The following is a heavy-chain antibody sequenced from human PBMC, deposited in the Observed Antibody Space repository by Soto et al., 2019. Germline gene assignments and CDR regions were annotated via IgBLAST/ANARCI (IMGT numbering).Heavy chain of an antibody. D-gene: IGHD4-17*01. V-gene: IGHV1-2*02. Sequence: ASVKVSCKASGYTFTGYYMHWVRQAPGQGLEWMGWINPNSGGTNYAQKFQGRVTMTRDTSISTAYMELSSLRADDTAVYYCARAAVTDYQYHGMDVWGQGTAVTVSS. CDR1: GYTFTGYY. CDR2: INPNSGGT. CDR3: ARAAVTDYQYHGMDV. J-gene: IGHJ6*02.